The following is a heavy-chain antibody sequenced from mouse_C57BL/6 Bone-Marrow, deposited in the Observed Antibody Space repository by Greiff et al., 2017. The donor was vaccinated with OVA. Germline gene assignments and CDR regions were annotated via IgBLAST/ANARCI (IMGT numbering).Heavy chain of an antibody. V-gene: IGHV1-15*01. D-gene: IGHD1-1*01. J-gene: IGHJ3*01. Sequence: VQVVESGAELVRPGASVTLSCKASGYTFTDYEMHWVKQTPVHGLEWIGAIDPETGGTAYNQKFKGKAILTADKSSSTAYMELRSLTSEDSAVYYCTRDPHYYGSFAYWGQGTLVTVSA. CDR3: TRDPHYYGSFAY. CDR1: GYTFTDYE. CDR2: IDPETGGT.